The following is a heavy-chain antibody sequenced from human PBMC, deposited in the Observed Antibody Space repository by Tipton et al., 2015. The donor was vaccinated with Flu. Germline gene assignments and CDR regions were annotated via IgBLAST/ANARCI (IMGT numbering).Heavy chain of an antibody. V-gene: IGHV4-34*01. Sequence: TLSLTCTVSGGSIRGYYWNWIRQPPGKGLEWIGEINHSGSTNYNPSLKSRVTISVDTSKNQFSLKLSSVTAADTAVCYCARGYCSGGSCSYWYFDLWGRGTLVTVSS. J-gene: IGHJ2*01. CDR3: ARGYCSGGSCSYWYFDL. CDR2: INHSGST. D-gene: IGHD2-15*01. CDR1: GGSIRGYY.